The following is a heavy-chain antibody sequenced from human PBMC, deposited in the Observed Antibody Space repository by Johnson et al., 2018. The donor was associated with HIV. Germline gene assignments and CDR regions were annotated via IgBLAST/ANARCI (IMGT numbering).Heavy chain of an antibody. CDR3: ARAGYYYDSSGYYSLAFDI. J-gene: IGHJ3*02. D-gene: IGHD3-22*01. CDR2: IYSGGST. CDR1: GFTVSSNY. V-gene: IGHV3-53*01. Sequence: MLLVESGGGLVQPGGSLRLSCAASGFTVSSNYMSWVRQAPGKGLEWVSVIYSGGSTYYADSVKGRFTISSDNSKNTLYLQMNSLRAEDTAVYYCARAGYYYDSSGYYSLAFDIWGQGTMVTVSS.